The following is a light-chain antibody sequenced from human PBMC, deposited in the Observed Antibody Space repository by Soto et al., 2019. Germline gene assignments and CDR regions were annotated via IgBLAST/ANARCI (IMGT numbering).Light chain of an antibody. CDR2: DVS. V-gene: IGLV2-14*01. CDR1: SSDVGGYNY. CDR3: SSYTSSSSYV. Sequence: QSALKQPASVSGSPGQSITISCTGTSSDVGGYNYVSWYQQHPGKAPKLMIYDVSNRPSGVSNRFSGSKSGNTASLTISGLQAEDEADYYCSSYTSSSSYVFGTGTKLTVL. J-gene: IGLJ1*01.